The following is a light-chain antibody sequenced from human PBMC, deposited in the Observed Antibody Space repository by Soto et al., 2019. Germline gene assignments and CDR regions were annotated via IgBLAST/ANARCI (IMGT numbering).Light chain of an antibody. V-gene: IGKV3-11*01. CDR1: QSIGNY. CDR3: QQRTNWPLT. Sequence: EVVSTQSPATLSLSPGEAATLSCRASQSIGNYLAWYQQKPGQAPRLLIYATSNRATGIPARFSGTGSGTDFTLTISSLGPEDFAVYYCQQRTNWPLTFGGGTKVDIK. CDR2: ATS. J-gene: IGKJ4*01.